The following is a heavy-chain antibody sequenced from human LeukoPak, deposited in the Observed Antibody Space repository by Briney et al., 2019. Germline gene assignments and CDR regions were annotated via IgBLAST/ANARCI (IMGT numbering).Heavy chain of an antibody. V-gene: IGHV4-38-2*02. CDR2: IHHSGVT. CDR3: ARYTANTAGYSFDF. D-gene: IGHD3-22*01. CDR1: GYSIGSGYY. Sequence: SETLSLTCTVSGYSIGSGYYWSWIRQPPGKGLEWIATIHHSGVTDYNPSLKSRVTMSVDTSKNQFSLKLGSVTAASTAVYYCARYTANTAGYSFDFWGQGALVTVSS. J-gene: IGHJ4*02.